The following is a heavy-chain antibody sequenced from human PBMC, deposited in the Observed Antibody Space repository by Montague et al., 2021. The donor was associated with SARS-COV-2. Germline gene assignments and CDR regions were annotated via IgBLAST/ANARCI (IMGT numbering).Heavy chain of an antibody. V-gene: IGHV4-59*01. CDR3: ARVSRITIFGVVGWFDP. D-gene: IGHD3-3*01. CDR2: IYCSGST. CDR1: GGSISSYY. J-gene: IGHJ5*02. Sequence: SETLSLTCTVSGGSISSYYWSWIRQPPGKGLGWIGYIYCSGSTNYNPSLKSRVTISVDTSKNQFSLKLSSVTAADTAVYYCARVSRITIFGVVGWFDPWGQGTLVTVSS.